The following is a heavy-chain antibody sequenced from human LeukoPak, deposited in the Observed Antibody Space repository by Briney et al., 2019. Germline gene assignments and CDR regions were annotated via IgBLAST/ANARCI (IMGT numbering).Heavy chain of an antibody. CDR1: GFTFSSYA. CDR3: ARERTYYYGSGDPDAFDI. D-gene: IGHD3-10*01. CDR2: ISYDGSNK. V-gene: IGHV3-30-3*01. J-gene: IGHJ3*02. Sequence: GGSLRLSCAASGFTFSSYAMHWVRQAPGKGLEWGAVISYDGSNKYYADSVKGRFTISRDNSKNTLYLQMNSLRAEDTAVYYCARERTYYYGSGDPDAFDIWGQGTMVTVSS.